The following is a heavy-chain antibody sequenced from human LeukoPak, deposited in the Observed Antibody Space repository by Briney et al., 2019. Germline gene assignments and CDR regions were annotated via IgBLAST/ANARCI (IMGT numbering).Heavy chain of an antibody. Sequence: GGSLRLSCAASGFTFSSYGMSWVRQAPGKGLEWVAVISYDGSNKYYADSVKGRFTISRDNSKNTLYLQMNSLKTEDTAVYYCTTLRPYIQPRWGQGTMVTVPS. V-gene: IGHV3-30*03. CDR1: GFTFSSYG. CDR3: TTLRPYIQPR. CDR2: ISYDGSNK. D-gene: IGHD5-18*01. J-gene: IGHJ3*01.